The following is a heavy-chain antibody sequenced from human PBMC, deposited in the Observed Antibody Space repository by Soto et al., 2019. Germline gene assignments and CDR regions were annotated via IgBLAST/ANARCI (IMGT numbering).Heavy chain of an antibody. CDR2: IKYDGSET. D-gene: IGHD2-2*02. J-gene: IGHJ4*02. V-gene: IGHV3-7*05. Sequence: EVQLVESGGGLVQPGGSLRLSCVASGFTFSTYWMTWVRQAPGKGLEWLANIKYDGSETYFADSVKGRFTGSRDNAQNSLYLQMSSLRAEDTAVCYCLRDQNTAGSYWGQGTLVTVAS. CDR1: GFTFSTYW. CDR3: LRDQNTAGSY.